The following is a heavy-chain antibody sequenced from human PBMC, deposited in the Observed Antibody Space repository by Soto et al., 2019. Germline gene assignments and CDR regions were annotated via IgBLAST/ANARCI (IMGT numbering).Heavy chain of an antibody. J-gene: IGHJ4*02. Sequence: QVQLQQWGAGLLKPSETLSLTCGVYGGSFNNYYWSWIRQPPGKGLEWIGEINHSGSTNYDPSLKSLVAITIDTSKSQCSLKLSSVTAADTGVYYCACGSCGAVRGVPWGQGTLVTVSS. CDR1: GGSFNNYY. D-gene: IGHD3-10*01. CDR3: ACGSCGAVRGVP. CDR2: INHSGST. V-gene: IGHV4-34*01.